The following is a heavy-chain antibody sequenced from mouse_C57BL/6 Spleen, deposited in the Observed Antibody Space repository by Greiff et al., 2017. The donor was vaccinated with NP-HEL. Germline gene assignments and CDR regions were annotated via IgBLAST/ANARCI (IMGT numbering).Heavy chain of an antibody. CDR1: GFTFSDYG. CDR3: ASKAYYGNYPYFDY. V-gene: IGHV5-17*01. D-gene: IGHD2-10*01. Sequence: EVQGVESGGGLVKPGGSLKLSCAASGFTFSDYGMHWVRQAPEKGLEWVAYISSGSSTLYYADTVKGRFTISRDNAKNTLFLQMTSLRSEDTAMYYCASKAYYGNYPYFDYWGQGTTLTVSS. J-gene: IGHJ2*01. CDR2: ISSGSSTL.